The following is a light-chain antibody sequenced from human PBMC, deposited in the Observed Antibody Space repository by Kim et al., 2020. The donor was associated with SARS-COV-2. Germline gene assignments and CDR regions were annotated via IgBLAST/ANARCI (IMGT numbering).Light chain of an antibody. Sequence: DIQMTQSPSSLSASIGDRVTVTCRASQGITNSLAWYQQKPGKPPRLLLYAASTLESGVPSRFRGSGSGSDYTLTITSLQPEDFATYYCHQYYNNPYTFGQGTKLEI. V-gene: IGKV1-NL1*01. CDR1: QGITNS. CDR2: AAS. CDR3: HQYYNNPYT. J-gene: IGKJ2*01.